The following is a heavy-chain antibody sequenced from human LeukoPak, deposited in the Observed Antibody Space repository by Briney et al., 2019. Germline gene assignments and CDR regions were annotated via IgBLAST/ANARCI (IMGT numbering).Heavy chain of an antibody. V-gene: IGHV4-59*01. Sequence: SETLSLTCSVSGGSISSYYWRWIRQPRGRGLEWIGYIYYSGSTNYNPSLKSRVTISVDTSKNQFSLKLSSVTAADTAVYYCARDISRNYFDYWGQGTLVTVSS. CDR3: ARDISRNYFDY. CDR1: GGSISSYY. CDR2: IYYSGST. J-gene: IGHJ4*02. D-gene: IGHD2-2*01.